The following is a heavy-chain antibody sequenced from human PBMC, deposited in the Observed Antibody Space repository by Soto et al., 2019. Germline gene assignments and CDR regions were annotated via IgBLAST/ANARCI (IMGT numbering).Heavy chain of an antibody. CDR3: ARAGTRGFGQLIDYYYGMEV. V-gene: IGHV1-8*01. Sequence: ASVKVSCKASGYTFTSYDINWVRQATGQGLEWMGWMNPNSGNTGYAQKFQGRVTMTRNTSISTAYMELSSLRSEDTAVYYCARAGTRGFGQLIDYYYGMEVCGQGTTVTVSS. CDR1: GYTFTSYD. CDR2: MNPNSGNT. D-gene: IGHD3-10*01. J-gene: IGHJ6*02.